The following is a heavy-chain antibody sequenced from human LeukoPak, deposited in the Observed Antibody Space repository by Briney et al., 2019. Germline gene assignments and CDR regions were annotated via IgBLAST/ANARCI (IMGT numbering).Heavy chain of an antibody. V-gene: IGHV3-74*01. D-gene: IGHD3-10*01. CDR1: GFNIGSYW. Sequence: GGSLRLSCAASGFNIGSYWMNWVRQGPGKGLVWVARISSDGKSISYADSVKGRFTISRDNSKNTLYLRMDSLRAEDTAVNYCASASSESYYWALDYWGQGTLVTVSS. J-gene: IGHJ4*02. CDR3: ASASSESYYWALDY. CDR2: ISSDGKSI.